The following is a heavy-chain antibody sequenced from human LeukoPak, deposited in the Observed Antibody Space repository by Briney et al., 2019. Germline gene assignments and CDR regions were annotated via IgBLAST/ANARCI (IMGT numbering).Heavy chain of an antibody. V-gene: IGHV4-61*02. CDR3: ARDNFSGSYHFDY. Sequence: SETLFLTCTVSGGSISSGSYYWSWIRQPAGKGLEWIGRIYTSGTTNYNPSLKSRVTISVDTSKNQFSLKLSSVTAADTAVYYCARDNFSGSYHFDYWGQGTLVTVYS. CDR2: IYTSGTT. CDR1: GGSISSGSYY. D-gene: IGHD1-26*01. J-gene: IGHJ4*02.